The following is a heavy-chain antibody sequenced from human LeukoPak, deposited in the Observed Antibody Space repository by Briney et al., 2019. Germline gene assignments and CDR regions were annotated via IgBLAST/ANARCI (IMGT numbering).Heavy chain of an antibody. CDR2: INYSGRT. J-gene: IGHJ4*02. Sequence: SETLSLTCSVSGYSIRSGYQWGWIRQAPGKGLEWIGSINYSGRTYDNPSLKSRVTVSIDTSENQIFLKLRSTTAADTAHYYCARAEINDYNRYWGQGILVIVSS. V-gene: IGHV4-38-2*01. CDR1: GYSIRSGYQ. D-gene: IGHD4-11*01. CDR3: ARAEINDYNRY.